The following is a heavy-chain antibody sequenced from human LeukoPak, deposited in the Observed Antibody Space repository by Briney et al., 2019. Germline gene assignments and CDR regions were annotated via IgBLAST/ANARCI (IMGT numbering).Heavy chain of an antibody. D-gene: IGHD3-3*01. CDR2: IKSKTDGGTT. V-gene: IGHV3-15*01. CDR3: TTDFWSGYDLDY. CDR1: GFTFSNAW. Sequence: PGGSLRLSCAASGFTFSNAWMSWVRKAPGKGLEWVGRIKSKTDGGTTDYAAPVKGRFTMSRDDSKNTLYLQMNSLKTEDTAVYYCTTDFWSGYDLDYWGRGTLVTVSS. J-gene: IGHJ4*02.